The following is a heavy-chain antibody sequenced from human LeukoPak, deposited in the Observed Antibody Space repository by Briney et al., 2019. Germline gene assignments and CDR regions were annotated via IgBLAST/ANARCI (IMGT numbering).Heavy chain of an antibody. CDR3: ARSTILDY. CDR1: GGSISSYY. V-gene: IGHV4-59*01. J-gene: IGHJ4*02. D-gene: IGHD5/OR15-5a*01. Sequence: SETLSLTCTVSGGSISSYYWSWIRQPPGKGLEWIGYIYYSGSTNYNPSLKSRVTISVDTSKNQFSLKLSSVTAADTAVYYCARSTILDYWGQGTLVTVSS. CDR2: IYYSGST.